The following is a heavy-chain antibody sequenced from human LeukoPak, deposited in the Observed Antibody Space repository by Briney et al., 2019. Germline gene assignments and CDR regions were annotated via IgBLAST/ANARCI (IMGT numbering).Heavy chain of an antibody. CDR2: ISGSGGST. Sequence: SGGSLRLSCAASGFAFSTYAMSWVRQAPGKGLEWVSGISGSGGSTYYADSVKGRFTISRDNSKYTLYLQMNSLIAGDTAIYYCAKNRALHEIDYWGQGTLVTVSS. V-gene: IGHV3-23*01. J-gene: IGHJ4*02. CDR1: GFAFSTYA. CDR3: AKNRALHEIDY. D-gene: IGHD2-21*01.